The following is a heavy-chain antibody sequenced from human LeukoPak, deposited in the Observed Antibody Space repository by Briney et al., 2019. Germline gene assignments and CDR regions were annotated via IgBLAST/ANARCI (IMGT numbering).Heavy chain of an antibody. V-gene: IGHV1-2*02. CDR1: GYTFTGYY. CDR2: INPNSGGT. D-gene: IGHD1-26*01. Sequence: ASVKVSCKASGYTFTGYYMHWVRQAPGQGLEWMGWINPNSGGTNYAQKSQGRVTMTRDTSISTAYMELSRLRSDDTAVYYCARTLVGASSHFDYWGQGTLVTVSS. J-gene: IGHJ4*02. CDR3: ARTLVGASSHFDY.